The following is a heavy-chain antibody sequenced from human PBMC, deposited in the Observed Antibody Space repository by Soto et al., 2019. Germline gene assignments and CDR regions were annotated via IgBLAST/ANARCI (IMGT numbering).Heavy chain of an antibody. CDR2: ISYDGSNK. V-gene: IGHV3-30-3*01. CDR3: GRDYVKRFTMIVVDDFDY. D-gene: IGHD3-22*01. CDR1: GFTFSSYA. J-gene: IGHJ4*02. Sequence: QVQLVESGGGVVQPGRSLRLSCAASGFTFSSYAMHWVRQAPGKGLEWVAVISYDGSNKYYADSVKGRFTISRDNPKNTLYLQMNSLRAEDTAVYYCGRDYVKRFTMIVVDDFDYWGQGTLVTVSS.